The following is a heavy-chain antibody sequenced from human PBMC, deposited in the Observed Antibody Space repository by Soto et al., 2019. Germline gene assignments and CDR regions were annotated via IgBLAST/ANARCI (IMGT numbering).Heavy chain of an antibody. CDR3: ARDLYRVVTAIRYNYYYYGMDV. CDR2: ISYDGSNK. V-gene: IGHV3-30-3*01. J-gene: IGHJ6*02. Sequence: VQLVESGGGVVQPGRSLRLSCAASGFTFSSYAMHWVRQAPGKGLEWVAVISYDGSNKYYADSVKGRFTISRDNSKNTLYLQMNSLRAEDTAVYYCARDLYRVVTAIRYNYYYYGMDVWRQGTTVTVSS. CDR1: GFTFSSYA. D-gene: IGHD2-21*02.